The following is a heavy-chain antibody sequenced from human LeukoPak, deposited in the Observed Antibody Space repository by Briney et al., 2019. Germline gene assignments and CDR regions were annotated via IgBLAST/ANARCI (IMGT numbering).Heavy chain of an antibody. Sequence: GGSLRLSCAVSGLPFSSYWMHWARQAPGKGLVWVSHINNDGSRTTYADSVKGRFTISRDNAKSTLYLQMNSLRVEDTAVYYCPSLGGITGFDYWGQGILVTVSS. CDR1: GLPFSSYW. D-gene: IGHD1-14*01. V-gene: IGHV3-74*01. CDR2: INNDGSRT. J-gene: IGHJ4*02. CDR3: PSLGGITGFDY.